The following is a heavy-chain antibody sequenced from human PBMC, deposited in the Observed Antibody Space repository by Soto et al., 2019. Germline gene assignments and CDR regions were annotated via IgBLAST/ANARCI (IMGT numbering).Heavy chain of an antibody. CDR1: GYTFTSYA. J-gene: IGHJ3*02. CDR2: INAGNGNT. Sequence: ASVKVSCKASGYTFTSYAMHWVRQAPGQRLEWMGWINAGNGNTKYSQKFQGRVTITRDTSASTAYMELSSLRSEDTAVYYCARDRNKGFGELDDPLDIWGKGSMVTVAS. CDR3: ARDRNKGFGELDDPLDI. V-gene: IGHV1-3*01. D-gene: IGHD3-10*01.